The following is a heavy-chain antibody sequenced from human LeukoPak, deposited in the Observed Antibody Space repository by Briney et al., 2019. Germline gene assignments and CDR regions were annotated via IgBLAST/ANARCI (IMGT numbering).Heavy chain of an antibody. Sequence: ASVKVSCRASGYTFTSYYMHWVRQAPGQGLEWMGRINPNSGGTNYAQKFQGRVTMTRDTSISTAYMELSRLRSDDTAVYYCAREYSYGLHFDYWGQGTLVTVSS. CDR2: INPNSGGT. D-gene: IGHD5-18*01. V-gene: IGHV1-2*06. CDR3: AREYSYGLHFDY. J-gene: IGHJ4*02. CDR1: GYTFTSYY.